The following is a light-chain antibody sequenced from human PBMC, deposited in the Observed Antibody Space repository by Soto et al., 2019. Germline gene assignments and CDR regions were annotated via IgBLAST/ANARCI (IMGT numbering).Light chain of an antibody. J-gene: IGKJ3*01. CDR1: QDVSKY. Sequence: ESVLTQSPATLSLSPGERATLSCRASQDVSKYLAWYQQKPGQAPRLLIYDASNRATGTPARFSGSGSGTDFTLTISSLEPEDFAAYYCQQRSNWLFGPGTKVDI. CDR3: QQRSNWL. V-gene: IGKV3-11*01. CDR2: DAS.